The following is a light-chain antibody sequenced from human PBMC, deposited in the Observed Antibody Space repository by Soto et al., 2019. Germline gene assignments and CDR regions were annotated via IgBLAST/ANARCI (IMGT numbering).Light chain of an antibody. CDR3: HQSYSTPYS. J-gene: IGKJ2*03. CDR1: QTIITY. V-gene: IGKV1-39*01. CDR2: ATS. Sequence: IQMTQSPSSLSASVGDRITITCRASQTIITYLNLYHQKQGKAPKLLIYATSYLQPGVPSRFSGSGSVTDFTLTISSLPPEYFATYYCHQSYSTPYSGGQSPKLDI.